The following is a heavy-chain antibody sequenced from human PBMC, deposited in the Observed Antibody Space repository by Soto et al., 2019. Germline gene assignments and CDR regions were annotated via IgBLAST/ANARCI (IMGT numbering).Heavy chain of an antibody. D-gene: IGHD3-16*02. CDR3: ARVIGGLYYFDY. Sequence: QVQLVQSGAEVKKPGASVKVSCMASGYTFTSYAMHWVRQAPGQRLEWMGWINAGNGNRKYSQKFQGRVTITRDTSASIAYMELSSLRSEDTAVYYCARVIGGLYYFDYWGQGTLVTVSS. J-gene: IGHJ4*02. CDR2: INAGNGNR. CDR1: GYTFTSYA. V-gene: IGHV1-3*01.